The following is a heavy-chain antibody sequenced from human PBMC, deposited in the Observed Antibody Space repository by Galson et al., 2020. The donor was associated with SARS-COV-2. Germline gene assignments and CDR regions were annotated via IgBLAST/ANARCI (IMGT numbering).Heavy chain of an antibody. CDR2: IYPGDSDT. Sequence: GESLKISCKGSGYSFTSYWIGWVRQMPGKGLEWMGIIYPGDSDTRYSPSFQGQVTISADKSISTAYLQWSSLKASDTAMYYCARRGGAARPELFPRVNWFDPWGQGTLVTVSS. D-gene: IGHD6-6*01. V-gene: IGHV5-51*01. CDR3: ARRGGAARPELFPRVNWFDP. CDR1: GYSFTSYW. J-gene: IGHJ5*02.